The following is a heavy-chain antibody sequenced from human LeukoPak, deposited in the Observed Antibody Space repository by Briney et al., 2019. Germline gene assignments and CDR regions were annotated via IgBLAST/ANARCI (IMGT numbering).Heavy chain of an antibody. D-gene: IGHD5-18*01. CDR1: GYTFITYN. V-gene: IGHV1-46*01. J-gene: IGHJ5*02. Sequence: ASVKVSCKASGYTFITYNMHWVRQAPGQGLEWMGIINPNSRSTLYAQKFQGRVTMTSDTSTSTVYMELSSLRSEDTAVYYCARPGLGYSYGYPYHWGQGTLVTVSS. CDR2: INPNSRST. CDR3: ARPGLGYSYGYPYH.